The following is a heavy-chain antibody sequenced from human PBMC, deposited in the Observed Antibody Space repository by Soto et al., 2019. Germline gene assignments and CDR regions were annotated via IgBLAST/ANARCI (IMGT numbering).Heavy chain of an antibody. Sequence: GSLRLSCAASGFTFSSYGMHWVRQAPGKGLEWVAVIWYDGSNKYYADSVKGRFIISRDNSKNTLHLQMNSLRAEDTAVYYCAKDTSSSPYYMDVWGKGTTVTVSS. CDR1: GFTFSSYG. D-gene: IGHD2-2*01. J-gene: IGHJ6*03. V-gene: IGHV3-33*06. CDR3: AKDTSSSPYYMDV. CDR2: IWYDGSNK.